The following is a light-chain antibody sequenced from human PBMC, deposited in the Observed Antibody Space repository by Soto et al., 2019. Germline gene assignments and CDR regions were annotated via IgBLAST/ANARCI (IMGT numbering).Light chain of an antibody. Sequence: VLTQSPGTLSLSPGERATLSCRASQSVSSSYLAWYQQNPGQAPRLIMYGASNRATGIPDRFSGSGSGTDFTLTITRLEPEDFAVYYCQQYHDSYVTFGQGTKVEIK. V-gene: IGKV3-20*01. J-gene: IGKJ1*01. CDR3: QQYHDSYVT. CDR1: QSVSSSY. CDR2: GAS.